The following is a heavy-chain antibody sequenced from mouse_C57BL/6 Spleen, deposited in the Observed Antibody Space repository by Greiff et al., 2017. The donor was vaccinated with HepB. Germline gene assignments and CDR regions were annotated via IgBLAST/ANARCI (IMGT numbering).Heavy chain of an antibody. V-gene: IGHV2-2*01. Sequence: QVHVKQSGPGLVQPSQSLSITCTVSGFSLTSYGVHWVRQSPGKGLEWLGVIWSGGSTDYNAAFISRLSISKDNSKSQVFFKMNSLQADDTAIYYCARNSRYYGSRYWYFDVWGTGTTVTVSS. CDR3: ARNSRYYGSRYWYFDV. CDR2: IWSGGST. D-gene: IGHD1-1*01. J-gene: IGHJ1*03. CDR1: GFSLTSYG.